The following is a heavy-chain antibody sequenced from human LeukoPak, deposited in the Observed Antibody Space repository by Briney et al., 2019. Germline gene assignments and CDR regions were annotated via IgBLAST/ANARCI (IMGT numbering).Heavy chain of an antibody. V-gene: IGHV3-72*01. CDR3: ASSGSGYYYAFDY. D-gene: IGHD3-22*01. Sequence: GGSLRLSYAASGFTFSDHYMDWVRQAPGKGLEWVGRTRNKANSYTTEYAATVKGRFTISRDDSKNSLYLQMNSLKTEDTAVYYCASSGSGYYYAFDYWGQGTLVTVSS. J-gene: IGHJ4*02. CDR2: TRNKANSYTT. CDR1: GFTFSDHY.